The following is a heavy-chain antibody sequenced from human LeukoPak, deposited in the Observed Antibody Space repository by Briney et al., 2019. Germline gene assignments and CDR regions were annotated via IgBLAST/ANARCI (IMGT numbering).Heavy chain of an antibody. CDR3: ATDYDSGGFYSHFDN. J-gene: IGHJ4*02. Sequence: GGSLGLSCAASGFTFNNYAMSWVRQAPGKGLEWVSVISESGDTTHYADSVRGRFSSSRDNSKNALYLQMISLRAEDTAVYYCATDYDSGGFYSHFDNWGQGTLVTVSS. CDR2: ISESGDTT. D-gene: IGHD3-22*01. V-gene: IGHV3-23*01. CDR1: GFTFNNYA.